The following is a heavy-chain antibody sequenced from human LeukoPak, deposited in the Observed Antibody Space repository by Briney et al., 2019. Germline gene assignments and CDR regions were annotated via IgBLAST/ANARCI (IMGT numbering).Heavy chain of an antibody. V-gene: IGHV3-21*01. CDR2: IDTSSRYI. D-gene: IGHD3-22*01. Sequence: GGSLRLSCAASGFTFSSYEMNWVSQAPGKGLEWVSSIDTSSRYIYYGDSVKGRFTISRDNAKNSLYLQMNSLRAEDTAVYYCAGLPAYYYDTSGFYFDYWGQGTLVTVSS. CDR3: AGLPAYYYDTSGFYFDY. CDR1: GFTFSSYE. J-gene: IGHJ4*02.